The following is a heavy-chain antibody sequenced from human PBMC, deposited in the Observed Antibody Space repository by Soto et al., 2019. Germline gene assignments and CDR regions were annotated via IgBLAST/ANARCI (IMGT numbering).Heavy chain of an antibody. CDR1: GYTFTSYA. CDR2: INAGNGNT. Sequence: ASVKVSCKASGYTFTSYAMHWVRQAPGQRLEWMGWINAGNGNTKYSQKFQGRVTITRDTSASTAYMELNSLRDEDTAIYYCVRDHDFAFDTWGQGTLVTVSS. J-gene: IGHJ4*02. V-gene: IGHV1-3*01. CDR3: VRDHDFAFDT. D-gene: IGHD2-21*02.